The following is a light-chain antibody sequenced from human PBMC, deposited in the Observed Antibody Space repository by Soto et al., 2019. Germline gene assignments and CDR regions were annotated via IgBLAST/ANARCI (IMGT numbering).Light chain of an antibody. CDR3: HQTYNTPRT. V-gene: IGKV1-39*01. CDR1: QTIRAY. CDR2: AAS. J-gene: IGKJ1*01. Sequence: DIQMTQSPSSLSASVGDRVTITCRASQTIRAYLNWDQQKPGKAPNLLIYAASNVVSGDPSRFSDSGSGTDFTLTIASLQPEDFATYYCHQTYNTPRTFGQGTNVEIK.